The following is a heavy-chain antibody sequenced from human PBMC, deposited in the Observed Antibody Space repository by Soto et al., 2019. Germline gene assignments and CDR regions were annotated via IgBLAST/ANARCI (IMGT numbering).Heavy chain of an antibody. CDR1: GGSISSYY. Sequence: PSETLSLTCTVSGGSISSYYWSWIRQPAGKGLQWIGRIYTSGSTNYNPSLKSRVTMSVDTSKNQFSLKLSSVTAADTAVYYCARKDTVMYYYGMDVWGQGTTVTVSS. CDR3: ARKDTVMYYYGMDV. CDR2: IYTSGST. D-gene: IGHD4-17*01. J-gene: IGHJ6*02. V-gene: IGHV4-4*07.